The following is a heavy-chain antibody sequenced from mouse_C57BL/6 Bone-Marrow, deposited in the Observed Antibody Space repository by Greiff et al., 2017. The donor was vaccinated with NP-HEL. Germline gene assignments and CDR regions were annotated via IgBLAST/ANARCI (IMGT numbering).Heavy chain of an antibody. D-gene: IGHD1-1*01. Sequence: VHLVESGPGLVQPSQSLSITCTVSGFSFTSYGVHWVRQSPGKGLEWLGVIWRGGSTDYNAAFMSRLSITKDNSNSPVFFKMNSLQADDTAIYYCAKVDGSWYFDVWGTGTTVTVSS. CDR2: IWRGGST. V-gene: IGHV2-5*01. J-gene: IGHJ1*03. CDR3: AKVDGSWYFDV. CDR1: GFSFTSYG.